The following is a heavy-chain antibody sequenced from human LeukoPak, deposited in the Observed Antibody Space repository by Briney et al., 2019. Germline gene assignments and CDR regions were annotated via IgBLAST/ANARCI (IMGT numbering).Heavy chain of an antibody. CDR1: GYTFTSYD. V-gene: IGHV1-8*01. D-gene: IGHD3-3*01. Sequence: ASVKVSCKASGYTFTSYDINWVRQATGQGLEWMGWMNPNSGNTGYAQKFQGRVTMTRNTSISTAYMELSSLRSEDTAVYYCARRESWSFWSGYYLGYPRPEYNWFDPWSQGTLVTVSS. J-gene: IGHJ5*02. CDR3: ARRESWSFWSGYYLGYPRPEYNWFDP. CDR2: MNPNSGNT.